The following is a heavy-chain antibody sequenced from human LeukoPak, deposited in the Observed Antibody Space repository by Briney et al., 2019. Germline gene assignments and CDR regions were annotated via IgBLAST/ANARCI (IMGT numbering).Heavy chain of an antibody. V-gene: IGHV3-48*03. Sequence: GGSLRLSCAASGFTFGSYDMNWVRQAPGKGLVGVSYISNSGYLIYYADSVKCRFTIPRDNARTSLHLQMNSLRAEDTAFYYCTSSPKRGEASFDFWGQGILVTVSS. J-gene: IGHJ4*02. D-gene: IGHD3-10*01. CDR1: GFTFGSYD. CDR2: ISNSGYLI. CDR3: TSSPKRGEASFDF.